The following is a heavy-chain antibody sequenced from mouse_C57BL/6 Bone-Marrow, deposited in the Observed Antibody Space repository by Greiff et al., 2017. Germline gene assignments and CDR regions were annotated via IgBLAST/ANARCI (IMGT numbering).Heavy chain of an antibody. CDR2: INPSSGYT. V-gene: IGHV1-4*01. J-gene: IGHJ3*01. CDR1: GYTFTSYT. Sequence: QLQQSGAELARPGASVKMSCKASGYTFTSYTMHWVKQRPGQGLEWIGYINPSSGYTKYNQKFKDKATLTADKSSSTAYMQLSSLTSEDSAVYYCASSKAYCAWFAYWGQGTLVTVSA. D-gene: IGHD1-1*01. CDR3: ASSKAYCAWFAY.